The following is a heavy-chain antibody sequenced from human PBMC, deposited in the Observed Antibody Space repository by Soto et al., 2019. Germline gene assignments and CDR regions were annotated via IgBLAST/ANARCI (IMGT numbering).Heavy chain of an antibody. D-gene: IGHD1-26*01. CDR3: AREGTLGWELASEFDY. CDR2: TYYRSKWYN. V-gene: IGHV6-1*01. CDR1: GDSVSSNSAA. Sequence: SQTLSLTCAISGDSVSSNSAAWNWIRQSPSRGLEWLGRTYYRSKWYNDYAVSVKSRITINPDTSKNQFSLQLNSVTPEDTAVYYCAREGTLGWELASEFDYWGQGTLVTASS. J-gene: IGHJ4*02.